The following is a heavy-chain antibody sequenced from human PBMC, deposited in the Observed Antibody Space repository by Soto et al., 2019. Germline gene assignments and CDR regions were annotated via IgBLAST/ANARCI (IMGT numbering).Heavy chain of an antibody. CDR2: ISYDGSNK. CDR1: GFTFSSYA. D-gene: IGHD3-22*01. CDR3: ARDRSNYYDKDYFDY. J-gene: IGHJ4*02. V-gene: IGHV3-30-3*01. Sequence: PGGSLRLSCAASGFTFSSYAMHWVRQAPGKGLEWVAVISYDGSNKYYADSVKGRFTISRDNSKNTLYLQMNSLRAEDTAVYYCARDRSNYYDKDYFDYWGQGTLVTVSS.